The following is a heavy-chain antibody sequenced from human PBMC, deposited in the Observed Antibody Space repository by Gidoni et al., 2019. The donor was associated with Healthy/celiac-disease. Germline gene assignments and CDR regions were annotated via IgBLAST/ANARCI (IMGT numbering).Heavy chain of an antibody. CDR3: ATYIVVVPAAIQRISGAFDI. D-gene: IGHD2-2*02. CDR2: FDPEDGET. Sequence: QVQLVQSGAEVKKPGASVKVSCKVSGYTLPELSMHWGRQAPGKGLEWMGGFDPEDGETIYAQKFQGRVTMTEDTSTDSAYMELSSLRSEDTAVYYCATYIVVVPAAIQRISGAFDIWGQGTMVTVSS. V-gene: IGHV1-24*01. J-gene: IGHJ3*02. CDR1: GYTLPELS.